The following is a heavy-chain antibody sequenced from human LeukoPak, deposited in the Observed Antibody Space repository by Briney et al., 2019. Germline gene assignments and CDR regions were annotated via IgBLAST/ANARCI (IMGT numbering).Heavy chain of an antibody. D-gene: IGHD3-22*01. V-gene: IGHV1-69*04. CDR2: IIPIFGIA. Sequence: SVKVSCKASGGTFSSYAISWVRQAPGQGLEWMGRIIPIFGIANYAQKFQGRVTITADKSTSTAYMELSSLRSEDTAVYYCAGDNYYDSSGFPMDVWGQGTTVTVSS. CDR1: GGTFSSYA. CDR3: AGDNYYDSSGFPMDV. J-gene: IGHJ6*02.